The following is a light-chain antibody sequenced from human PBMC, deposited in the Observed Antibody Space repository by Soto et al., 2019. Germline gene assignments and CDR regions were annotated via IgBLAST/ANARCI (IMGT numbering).Light chain of an antibody. CDR1: NSDIGTYDY. J-gene: IGLJ2*01. CDR3: SSYGNSSTLVV. V-gene: IGLV2-14*01. CDR2: AVS. Sequence: QSALTQPASVSGSPGQSITISCTGTNSDIGTYDYVSWYQQHPGKAPKLMIYAVSNRPSGVSNRFSASKSGNTASLTISGLQAEDEADYYCSSYGNSSTLVVFGGGTKVTVL.